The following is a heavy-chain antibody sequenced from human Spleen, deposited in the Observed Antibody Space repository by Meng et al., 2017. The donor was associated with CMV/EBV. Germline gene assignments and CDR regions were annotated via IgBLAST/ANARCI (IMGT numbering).Heavy chain of an antibody. CDR2: IYYSGST. Sequence: SETLSLTCTVSGGSINNNYWGWIRQPPGKGLEWIGDIYYSGSTYYNPSLKSRVTISVDTPKNQFSLKLTSVTAADTAVYYCARRDTADDTFDIWGQGTMVTVSS. CDR3: ARRDTADDTFDI. V-gene: IGHV4-39*01. D-gene: IGHD5-18*01. J-gene: IGHJ3*02. CDR1: GGSINNNY.